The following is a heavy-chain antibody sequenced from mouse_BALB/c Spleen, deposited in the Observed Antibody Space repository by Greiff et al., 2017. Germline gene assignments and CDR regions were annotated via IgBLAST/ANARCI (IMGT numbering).Heavy chain of an antibody. CDR3: ARDDYAYAMDY. J-gene: IGHJ4*01. Sequence: EVQLVESGGGLVKPGGSLKLSCAASGFTFSSYAMSWVRQSPEKRLEWVAEISSGGSYTYYPDTVTGRFTISRDNAKNTLYLEMSSLRSEDTAMYYCARDDYAYAMDYWGQGTSVTVSS. CDR2: ISSGGSYT. V-gene: IGHV5-9-4*01. D-gene: IGHD2-4*01. CDR1: GFTFSSYA.